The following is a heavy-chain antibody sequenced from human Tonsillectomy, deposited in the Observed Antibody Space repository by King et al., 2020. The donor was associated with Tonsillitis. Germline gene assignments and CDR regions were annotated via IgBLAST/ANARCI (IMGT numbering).Heavy chain of an antibody. CDR3: AKDCCREPNDPYFDF. CDR1: GFTFSYYA. J-gene: IGHJ4*02. CDR2: ISGSGGAT. D-gene: IGHD1-1*01. V-gene: IGHV3-23*04. Sequence: VQLVESGGGLVQPGGSLRLSCAASGFTFSYYAMTWVRQAPGKGLEWVSTISGSGGATYYADSVKGRFTISRDNSKNTLYLQMNSLRAEDTAVYYCAKDCCREPNDPYFDFWGQGTLVTVSS.